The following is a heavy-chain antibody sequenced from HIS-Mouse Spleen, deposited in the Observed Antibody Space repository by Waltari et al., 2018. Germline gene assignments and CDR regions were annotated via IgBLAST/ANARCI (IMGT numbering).Heavy chain of an antibody. Sequence: QVQLVQSGAEVKKPGASVKVSCKASGYTFTGYYMHWVRQAPGQGLEWMGWINPNSGGTNYEQKVQGRVTMTRDTSISTAYMELSRLGSDDTAVYYCARGSGRWELLLPNWFDPWGQGTLVTVSS. CDR1: GYTFTGYY. V-gene: IGHV1-2*02. J-gene: IGHJ5*02. D-gene: IGHD1-26*01. CDR2: INPNSGGT. CDR3: ARGSGRWELLLPNWFDP.